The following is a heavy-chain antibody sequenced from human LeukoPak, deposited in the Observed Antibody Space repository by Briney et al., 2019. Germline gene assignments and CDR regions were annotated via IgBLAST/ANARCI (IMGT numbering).Heavy chain of an antibody. Sequence: PGGSLRLSCAASGFTFDDYAMHWVRQAPGKGLEWVSFISGDGGSTYYADSVKGRFTISRDNSKNSLYLQMNRLRTEDTALYYCAKDRREWLGHPVSEDWGQGTLVTVSS. J-gene: IGHJ4*02. CDR2: ISGDGGST. CDR1: GFTFDDYA. V-gene: IGHV3-43*02. D-gene: IGHD6-19*01. CDR3: AKDRREWLGHPVSED.